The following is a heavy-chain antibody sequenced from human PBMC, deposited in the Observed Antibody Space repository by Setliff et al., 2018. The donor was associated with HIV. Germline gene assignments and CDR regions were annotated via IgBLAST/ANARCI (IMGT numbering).Heavy chain of an antibody. CDR3: ARRPSSYNPSLNSRVTISVDMSNNQFSLRLSSVTAADTAVYYCARLPRQLLKGAAAYFDY. V-gene: IGHV5-51*01. J-gene: IGHJ4*02. D-gene: IGHD3-10*01. Sequence: GESLKISCKVSGSNFRTRWIGWVRQTPEKGLEWMGNIYPDDSDAEYNPSFEGHVTMSVEKSITTVYLQWTSLKSSATAIYPCARRPSSYNPSLNSRVTISVDMSNNQFSLRLSSVTAADTAVYYCARLPRQLLKGAAAYFDYWGQGTLVTVSS. CDR2: IYPDDSDA. CDR1: GSNFRTRW.